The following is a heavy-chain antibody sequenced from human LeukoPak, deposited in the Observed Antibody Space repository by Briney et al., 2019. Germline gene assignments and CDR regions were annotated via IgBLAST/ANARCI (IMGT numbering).Heavy chain of an antibody. CDR2: MNPNSGNT. Sequence: ASVKVSCKASGYIFTSYDINWVRQATGQGLEWMGWMNPNSGNTGYAQKFQGRVTMTRNTSISTAYMELSSLRSEDTAVYYCARVQSYYYGSGSAFDIWGQGTMVTVSS. V-gene: IGHV1-8*01. D-gene: IGHD3-10*01. CDR3: ARVQSYYYGSGSAFDI. J-gene: IGHJ3*02. CDR1: GYIFTSYD.